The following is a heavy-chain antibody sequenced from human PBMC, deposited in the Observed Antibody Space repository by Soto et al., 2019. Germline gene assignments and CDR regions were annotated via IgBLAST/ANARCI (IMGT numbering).Heavy chain of an antibody. Sequence: ASVKVSCKASGYTFTSYYMRWVRQAPGQGLEWMGIINPSGGSTSYAQKFQGRVTMTRDTSTSTVYMELSSLRSEDTAVYYCAMVVAATLAHDAFDIWGQGTMVTVSS. V-gene: IGHV1-46*01. D-gene: IGHD2-15*01. CDR1: GYTFTSYY. J-gene: IGHJ3*02. CDR3: AMVVAATLAHDAFDI. CDR2: INPSGGST.